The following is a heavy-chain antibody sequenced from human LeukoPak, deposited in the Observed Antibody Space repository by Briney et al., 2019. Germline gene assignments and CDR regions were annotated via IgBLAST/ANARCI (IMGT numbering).Heavy chain of an antibody. J-gene: IGHJ4*02. CDR2: IYYSGST. CDR3: ARHGYSSSWRFDY. D-gene: IGHD6-13*01. CDR1: GGSISGSSYY. Sequence: SETLSLTCTVSGGSISGSSYYWGWIRQPPGKGLEWIGCIYYSGSTYHNPSLKNRVTISADTTKNQFSLNLSSATAADTAVFYCARHGYSSSWRFDYWGQGTLVTVSS. V-gene: IGHV4-39*01.